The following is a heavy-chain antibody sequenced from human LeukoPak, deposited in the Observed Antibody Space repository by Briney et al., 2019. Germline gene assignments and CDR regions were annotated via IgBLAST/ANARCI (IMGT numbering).Heavy chain of an antibody. J-gene: IGHJ3*02. D-gene: IGHD2-15*01. CDR3: ARKSMGYCSGGSCYSDAFDI. CDR2: INPNSGGT. Sequence: ASVKVSCKASGYTFTGYYMHRVRQAPGQGLEWMGRINPNSGGTNYAQKFQGRVTMTRDTSISTAYMELSRLRSDDTAVYYCARKSMGYCSGGSCYSDAFDIWGQGTMVTVSS. CDR1: GYTFTGYY. V-gene: IGHV1-2*06.